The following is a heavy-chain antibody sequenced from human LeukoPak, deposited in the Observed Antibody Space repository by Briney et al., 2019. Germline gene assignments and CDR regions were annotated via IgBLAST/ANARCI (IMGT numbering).Heavy chain of an antibody. V-gene: IGHV3-48*03. CDR3: ARGVLYSNGWYMRGYFDY. CDR1: GFTFSSYE. J-gene: IGHJ4*02. D-gene: IGHD6-19*01. Sequence: PGGSLRLSCAASGFTFSSYEMNWVREAPGKGLVWASYISSSGDAIYYAGSVEGRFTISRDDAKNSLYLQMNSLRAEDTAVYYCARGVLYSNGWYMRGYFDYWGQGTLVTVSS. CDR2: ISSSGDAI.